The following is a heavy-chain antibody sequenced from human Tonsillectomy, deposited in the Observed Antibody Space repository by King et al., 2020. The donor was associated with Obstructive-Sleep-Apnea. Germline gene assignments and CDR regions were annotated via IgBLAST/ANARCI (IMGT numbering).Heavy chain of an antibody. CDR3: ARDITQNSAYYERYGMDV. D-gene: IGHD5-12*01. CDR2: ISSSGTYI. CDR1: GFTFSTYT. Sequence: VQLVESGGGLVKPGGSLRLSCAASGFTFSTYTINWVRQAPGKGLEWVSSISSSGTYIYYADSVKGRFTISRDNAKNSMYLQMNSLGAEDTAVYYCARDITQNSAYYERYGMDVWGQGTTVTVSS. J-gene: IGHJ6*02. V-gene: IGHV3-21*01.